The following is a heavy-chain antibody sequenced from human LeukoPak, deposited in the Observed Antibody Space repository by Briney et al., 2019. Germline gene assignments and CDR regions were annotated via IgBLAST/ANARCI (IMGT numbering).Heavy chain of an antibody. J-gene: IGHJ6*02. D-gene: IGHD2-15*01. CDR1: GFTFSSYG. Sequence: PGGSLRLSCAASGFTFSSYGMHWVRQAPGKGLEWVAFIRYDGSNKYYADSVKGRFTISRDNSKNTLYLQMNSLRAEDTAVYYCAKPRLYCSGGSCYHYYYSMDVWGQGTTVTVSS. V-gene: IGHV3-30*02. CDR2: IRYDGSNK. CDR3: AKPRLYCSGGSCYHYYYSMDV.